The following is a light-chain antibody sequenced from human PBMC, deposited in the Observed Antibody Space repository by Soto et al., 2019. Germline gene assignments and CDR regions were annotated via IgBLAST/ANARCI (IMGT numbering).Light chain of an antibody. Sequence: DIQMTQSPSSLSASVGDRVTITSRASQSIDNYLNWYQQKPGKAPKFLIFAATNLQSGVPSRFSGSGSGTDFTLTISSLQPEDFAAYYCQQDFTTPWTFGQGTKVEI. V-gene: IGKV1-39*01. CDR2: AAT. J-gene: IGKJ1*01. CDR1: QSIDNY. CDR3: QQDFTTPWT.